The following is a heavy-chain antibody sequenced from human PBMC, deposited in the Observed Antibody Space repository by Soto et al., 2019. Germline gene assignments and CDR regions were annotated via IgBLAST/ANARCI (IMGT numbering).Heavy chain of an antibody. Sequence: SETLSLTCTVSGGSISSYYWSWIRQPPGKGLEWIGYIYYSGSTNYNPSLKSRVTISVDTSKNQFSLKLSSVTAADTAVYYCARVYGDYVSYYYGMDVWGQGTTVTV. CDR1: GGSISSYY. CDR2: IYYSGST. J-gene: IGHJ6*02. V-gene: IGHV4-59*01. D-gene: IGHD4-17*01. CDR3: ARVYGDYVSYYYGMDV.